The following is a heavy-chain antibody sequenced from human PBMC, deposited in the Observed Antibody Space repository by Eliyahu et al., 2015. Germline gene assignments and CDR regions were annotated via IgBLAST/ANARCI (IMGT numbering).Heavy chain of an antibody. CDR3: ARGYCSGGSCYGQWDP. CDR1: GYTFTAYY. D-gene: IGHD2-15*01. Sequence: QVQLVQSGAEVKKPGASVKVSCKASGYTFTAYYIQWVRQAPGQGLEWMGRINPNNADTYYAQNFQGRVTMTRDTSISTAYMDLSGLKSDDTAVYYCARGYCSGGSCYGQWDPWGQGTLVTVSS. CDR2: INPNNADT. J-gene: IGHJ5*02. V-gene: IGHV1-2*06.